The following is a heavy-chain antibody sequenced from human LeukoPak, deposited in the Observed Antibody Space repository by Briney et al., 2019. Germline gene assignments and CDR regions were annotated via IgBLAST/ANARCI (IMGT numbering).Heavy chain of an antibody. J-gene: IGHJ6*02. V-gene: IGHV5-51*01. CDR3: ARHSTVNNREGAMDV. D-gene: IGHD4-17*01. Sequence: GESLKISCQGSGNIFSSHWIGWVRQMPGKGLEWMGIIYPDDSETRYSPSFQGQVTISADFSTAYLQWSSLKASDTAMYYCARHSTVNNREGAMDVWGQGTTVTVSS. CDR2: IYPDDSET. CDR1: GNIFSSHW.